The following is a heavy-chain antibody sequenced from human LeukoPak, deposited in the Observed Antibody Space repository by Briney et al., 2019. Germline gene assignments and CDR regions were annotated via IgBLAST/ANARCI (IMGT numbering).Heavy chain of an antibody. V-gene: IGHV3-7*01. Sequence: GGSLRLSCAASGFTFSSYWMSWVRQAPGKGLEWVANIKQDGSEKNYVDSVKGRFTISRDNAKNTLYLQMNSLRAEDTAVYYCARDWQGYYGSGSYYKYYYMDVWGKGTTVTVSS. CDR2: IKQDGSEK. CDR3: ARDWQGYYGSGSYYKYYYMDV. J-gene: IGHJ6*03. D-gene: IGHD3-10*01. CDR1: GFTFSSYW.